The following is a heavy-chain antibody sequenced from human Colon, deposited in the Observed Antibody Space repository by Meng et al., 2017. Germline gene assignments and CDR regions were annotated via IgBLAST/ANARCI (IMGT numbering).Heavy chain of an antibody. CDR2: TYYRSEWQN. J-gene: IGHJ4*02. V-gene: IGHV6-1*01. CDR1: GYSVSSNRAL. D-gene: IGHD3-10*01. CDR3: TTWYGEY. Sequence: QVQLQQSGPGLVKPSQTRSLTCAISGYSVSSNRALWHWVRQSPSRGLEWLGQTYYRSEWQNHYGVSVKSRITINADTSRNHFSLHLNSVTPEDTAVYYCTTWYGEYWGQGTLVTVSS.